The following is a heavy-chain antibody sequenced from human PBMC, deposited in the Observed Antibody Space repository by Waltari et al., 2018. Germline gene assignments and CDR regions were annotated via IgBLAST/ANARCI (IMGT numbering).Heavy chain of an antibody. CDR3: ASTSGGAARLFFDY. V-gene: IGHV6-1*01. CDR2: TYYRSKWYN. J-gene: IGHJ4*02. D-gene: IGHD6-6*01. Sequence: QVQLQQSGPGLVKPSQTLSLTFAISGASFSINSSAWHWIRQSPSRGLEWLGRTYYRSKWYNDYAVSVKSRITINPDTSKNQFSLQLNSVTPEDTAVYYCASTSGGAARLFFDYWGQGTLVTVSS. CDR1: GASFSINSSA.